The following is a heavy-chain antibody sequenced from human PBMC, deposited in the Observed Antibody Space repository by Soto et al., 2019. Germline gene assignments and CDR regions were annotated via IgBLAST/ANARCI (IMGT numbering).Heavy chain of an antibody. CDR2: IDPSDSYT. CDR1: GYSFTSYW. D-gene: IGHD6-13*01. J-gene: IGHJ4*02. CDR3: ASLQAAAGDNDLTFDY. Sequence: EVQLVQSGAEVKKPGESLRISCKGSGYSFTSYWISWVRQMPGKGLEWMGRIDPSDSYTNYSPSFQGHVTISADKHISTAYLQGSSLKASDTDINYGASLQAAAGDNDLTFDYWGQGTLVTVSS. V-gene: IGHV5-10-1*01.